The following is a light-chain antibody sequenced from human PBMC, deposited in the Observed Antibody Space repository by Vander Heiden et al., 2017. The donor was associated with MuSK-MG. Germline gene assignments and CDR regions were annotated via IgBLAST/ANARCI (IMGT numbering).Light chain of an antibody. CDR1: QSVLYSSNDKND. CDR3: RQYYDPPLT. Sequence: DIVVSQPPDPLPVSLGERATTNCKSSQSVLYSSNDKNDLAWYQQKPGQPPKLLIYWASARECGVPGRFSGSGSGTDFTLTISGLQAEDVAVCYCRQYYDPPLTFGGGTKVEIK. CDR2: WAS. J-gene: IGKJ4*01. V-gene: IGKV4-1*01.